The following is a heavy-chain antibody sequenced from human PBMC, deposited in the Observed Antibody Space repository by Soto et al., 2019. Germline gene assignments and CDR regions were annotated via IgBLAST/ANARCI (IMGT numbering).Heavy chain of an antibody. V-gene: IGHV4-30-2*01. Sequence: SETLSLTCAVSGGSIISGGYSWSWIRQPPWKGLEWIGYIYSGTTHYNPSLESRVTIAMDRSKNQVSLSLKSVTAADTAVYYCATPSRIAARRPSAFFDYYYGMDVWGQGXTVTVSS. CDR2: IYSGTT. CDR3: ATPSRIAARRPSAFFDYYYGMDV. CDR1: GGSIISGGYS. J-gene: IGHJ6*02. D-gene: IGHD6-6*01.